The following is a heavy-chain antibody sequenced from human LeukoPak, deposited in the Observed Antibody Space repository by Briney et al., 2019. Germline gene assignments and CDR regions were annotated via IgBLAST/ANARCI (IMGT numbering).Heavy chain of an antibody. CDR2: ISSSGSTI. CDR3: ARIQGGKWLRGFYFDY. CDR1: GFTFSSYG. V-gene: IGHV3-48*04. J-gene: IGHJ4*02. D-gene: IGHD5-12*01. Sequence: GGSLRLSCAASGFTFSSYGMHWVRQAPGKGLEWVSYISSSGSTIYYADSVKGRFTISRDNAKNSLYLQMNSLRAEDTAVYYCARIQGGKWLRGFYFDYWGQGTLVTVSS.